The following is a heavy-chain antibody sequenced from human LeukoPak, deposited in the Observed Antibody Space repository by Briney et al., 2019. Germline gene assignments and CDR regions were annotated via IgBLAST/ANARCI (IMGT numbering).Heavy chain of an antibody. CDR2: IYYSGST. CDR3: ARNSVGATAY. CDR1: GDSISTGDYY. D-gene: IGHD1-26*01. J-gene: IGHJ4*02. Sequence: SQTLSLTCSVSGDSISTGDYYWSWIRQPPGKGLEWIGYIYYSGSTYYNPSLKSRVTISIDTSKNQFSLKLSSVTAADTAVYYCARNSVGATAYWGQGTLVTVSS. V-gene: IGHV4-30-4*08.